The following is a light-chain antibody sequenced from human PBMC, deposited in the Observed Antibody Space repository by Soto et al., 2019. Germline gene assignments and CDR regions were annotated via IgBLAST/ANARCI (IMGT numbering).Light chain of an antibody. J-gene: IGLJ3*02. V-gene: IGLV2-11*01. CDR1: SSDVGGYDF. Sequence: QSVLTQPRSVSGSPGQSVTISCTGTSSDVGGYDFVSWYQQHPGKAPKLMIYDVSKRPSGVPDRFSDSKSANSASLTISGLQAEDEALYYCCSYAGSYNLGVFGGGTKLTVL. CDR2: DVS. CDR3: CSYAGSYNLGV.